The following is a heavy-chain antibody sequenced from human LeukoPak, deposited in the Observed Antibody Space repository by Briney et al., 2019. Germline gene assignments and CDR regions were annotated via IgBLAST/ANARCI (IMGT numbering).Heavy chain of an antibody. CDR1: GFIFSNYS. Sequence: PGGSLRLSCVVSGFIFSNYSMNWVRQAPGKGLEWLSYISRTSNTILYADSVKGRSTISRDQAKNSVYLQMNSLRDEDTAVYYCVRIRDSGAYYFYYGMDVWGQGTTVTVSS. J-gene: IGHJ6*02. CDR3: VRIRDSGAYYFYYGMDV. V-gene: IGHV3-48*02. CDR2: ISRTSNTI. D-gene: IGHD1-26*01.